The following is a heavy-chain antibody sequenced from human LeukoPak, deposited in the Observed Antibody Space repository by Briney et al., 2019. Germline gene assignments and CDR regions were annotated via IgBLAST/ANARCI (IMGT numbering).Heavy chain of an antibody. J-gene: IGHJ4*02. CDR1: GFTFSTYW. D-gene: IGHD3-22*01. CDR3: AGGPWRSDTGGYVFDY. CDR2: INSDGSST. V-gene: IGHV3-74*01. Sequence: PGGSLRLSCAASGFTFSTYWMHWVRQAPGKGLVWVSRINSDGSSTRYADSVKGRFTIFRDNAKNTLYLQMNSLRADDTAVYYCAGGPWRSDTGGYVFDYWGQGTLVTVSS.